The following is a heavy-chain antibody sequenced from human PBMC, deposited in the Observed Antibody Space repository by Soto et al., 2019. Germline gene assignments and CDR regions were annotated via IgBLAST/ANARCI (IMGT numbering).Heavy chain of an antibody. CDR2: ISAYNGNT. V-gene: IGHV1-18*01. CDR3: ARDSPPPRE. Sequence: QVQLVQSGAEVKKPGASVKVSCKASGYTFRSYYISWVRQAPGQGLEWMGWISAYNGNTNYAQKLQAKPTMTTYTSTSTTNMQLRSLRSDDKAVYYCARDSPPPREWGQGTLVTVSS. J-gene: IGHJ4*02. CDR1: GYTFRSYY.